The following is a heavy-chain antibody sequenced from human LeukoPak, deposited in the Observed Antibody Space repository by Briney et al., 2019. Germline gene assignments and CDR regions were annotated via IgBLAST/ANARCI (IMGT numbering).Heavy chain of an antibody. D-gene: IGHD1-26*01. CDR3: AREEVGATLPFDY. V-gene: IGHV3-21*01. J-gene: IGHJ4*02. CDR1: GFTFSSYS. CDR2: ISSSSSYI. Sequence: GGSLRLSCAASGFTFSSYSMNWVRQAPGKGLEWVSSISSSSSYIYYADSVKGRLTISRDNAKNSLYLQMNSLRAEDTAVYYCAREEVGATLPFDYWGQGTLVTVSS.